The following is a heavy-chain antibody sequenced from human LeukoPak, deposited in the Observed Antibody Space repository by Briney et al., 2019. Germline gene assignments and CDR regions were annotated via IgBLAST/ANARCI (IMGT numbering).Heavy chain of an antibody. Sequence: GASVKVSCKASGYTFTGYYMHWVRQAPGQGLEWMGWINPNSGGTNYAQKFQGRVTMTRDTSISTAYMELRSLRSDDTAVYYCARVVYGSAPDYWGQGTLVTVSS. V-gene: IGHV1-2*02. J-gene: IGHJ4*02. CDR2: INPNSGGT. CDR1: GYTFTGYY. CDR3: ARVVYGSAPDY. D-gene: IGHD3-10*01.